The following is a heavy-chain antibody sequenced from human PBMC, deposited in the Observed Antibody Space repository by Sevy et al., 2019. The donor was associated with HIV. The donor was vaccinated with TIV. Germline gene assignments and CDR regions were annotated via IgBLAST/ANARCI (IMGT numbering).Heavy chain of an antibody. CDR1: GFTFSSYA. Sequence: GGSLRLSCVGSGFTFSSYALHWVRQAPDKGLEWVAVISYDGSNTYYADSVKGRFTISRDNSKNTLYLQMNSLRADDTAVFYCARFPPQRAFDIWGQGTTDTVSS. CDR2: ISYDGSNT. V-gene: IGHV3-30*04. CDR3: ARFPPQRAFDI. J-gene: IGHJ3*02.